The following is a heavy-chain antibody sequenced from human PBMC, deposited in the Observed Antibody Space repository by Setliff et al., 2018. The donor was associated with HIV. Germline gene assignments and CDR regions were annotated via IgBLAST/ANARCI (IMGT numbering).Heavy chain of an antibody. V-gene: IGHV3-23*01. CDR2: ISGSGGAT. J-gene: IGHJ4*02. D-gene: IGHD3-22*01. CDR1: GFTFSSYA. CDR3: ARDRNYYDSSGYWGY. Sequence: GGSLRLSCAASGFTFSSYAMTWVRQAPGKGLEWVSAISGSGGATYYADSVKGRFTISRDNSKNTLYLQMNSLRAEDTAVYYCARDRNYYDSSGYWGYWGQGTLVTVSS.